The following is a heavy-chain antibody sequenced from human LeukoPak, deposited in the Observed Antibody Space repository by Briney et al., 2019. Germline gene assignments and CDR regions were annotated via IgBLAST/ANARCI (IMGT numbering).Heavy chain of an antibody. D-gene: IGHD1-26*01. Sequence: LAGGSLRLSCAASGFTSSSYEMNWVRQAPGKGLEWVSYISSSGSTIYYADSVKGRFTISRDSAKNSLYLQMNSLRAEDTAVYYCARDPGGGSSVYWGQGTLVTVSS. V-gene: IGHV3-48*03. CDR2: ISSSGSTI. J-gene: IGHJ4*02. CDR3: ARDPGGGSSVY. CDR1: GFTSSSYE.